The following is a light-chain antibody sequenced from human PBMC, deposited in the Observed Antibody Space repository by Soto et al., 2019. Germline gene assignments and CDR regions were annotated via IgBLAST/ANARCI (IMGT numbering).Light chain of an antibody. CDR1: QSISVW. CDR2: KAS. Sequence: DIQMTQSPSTLSASVGDRVTITCRASQSISVWLAWYQQKAGKAPNLLIYKASRLESGVPSRFSGSGSETEFTLTISGLQPGDSATYYCQQANSFPTFGQGTKV. CDR3: QQANSFPT. V-gene: IGKV1-5*03. J-gene: IGKJ1*01.